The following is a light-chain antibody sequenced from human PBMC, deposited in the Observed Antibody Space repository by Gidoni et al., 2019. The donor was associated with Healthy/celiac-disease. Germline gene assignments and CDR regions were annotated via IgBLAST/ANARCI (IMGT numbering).Light chain of an antibody. Sequence: QSALTQPASVSGSPGPSITISCTGTSSDVGGYNYVSWYQQHPGKAPKLMIYDVSNRPSGVSNRFSGSKSGNTASLTISGLQAEDEADYYCSSDTSSITGVVFGGGTKRTVL. J-gene: IGLJ2*01. CDR1: SSDVGGYNY. V-gene: IGLV2-14*01. CDR2: DVS. CDR3: SSDTSSITGVV.